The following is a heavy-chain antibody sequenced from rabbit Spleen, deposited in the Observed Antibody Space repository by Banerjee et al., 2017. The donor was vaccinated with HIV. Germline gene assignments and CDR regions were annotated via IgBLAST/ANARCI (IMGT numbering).Heavy chain of an antibody. Sequence: QSLEESGGGLVKPGASLKLTCKASGFSFNSGYDMCWVRQAPGKGLEWVACAYAGSSGSTYSATWAKGRFTISKTSSTTVTLQMTRLTAADTATYFCARDTGTSFSTYGMDLWGPGTLVTVS. CDR1: GFSFNSGYD. D-gene: IGHD8-1*01. CDR3: ARDTGTSFSTYGMDL. CDR2: AYAGSSGST. J-gene: IGHJ6*01. V-gene: IGHV1S40*01.